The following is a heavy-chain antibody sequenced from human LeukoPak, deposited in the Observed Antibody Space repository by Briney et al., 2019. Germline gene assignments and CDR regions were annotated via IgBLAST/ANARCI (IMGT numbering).Heavy chain of an antibody. Sequence: PGGSLRLSCAASGFTFSSYAMHWVRQAPGKGLEGVAVISYDGSNKYYADSVKGRFTISRDNSKNTLYLQMNSLRAEDTAVYYCARDGDSFTIPYYFDYWGQGTLVTVSS. V-gene: IGHV3-30-3*01. CDR2: ISYDGSNK. CDR1: GFTFSSYA. J-gene: IGHJ4*02. D-gene: IGHD3-3*01. CDR3: ARDGDSFTIPYYFDY.